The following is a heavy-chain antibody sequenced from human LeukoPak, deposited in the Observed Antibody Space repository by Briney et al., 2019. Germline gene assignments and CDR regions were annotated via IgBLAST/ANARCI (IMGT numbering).Heavy chain of an antibody. CDR1: GVSFSGYY. D-gene: IGHD3-22*01. CDR3: ARHHSLAVVSHFDY. J-gene: IGHJ4*02. CDR2: INHSGST. V-gene: IGHV4-34*01. Sequence: SETLSLTCAVYGVSFSGYYWSWIRQPPGKGLEWIGEINHSGSTNYNPSLKSRVTISVDTSKNQFSLKLSSVTAADTAVYYCARHHSLAVVSHFDYWGQGTLVTVSS.